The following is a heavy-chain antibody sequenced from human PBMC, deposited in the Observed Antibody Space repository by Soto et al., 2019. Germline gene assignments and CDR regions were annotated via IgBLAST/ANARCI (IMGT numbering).Heavy chain of an antibody. D-gene: IGHD3-10*01. Sequence: GASVKVSCKASGYTFTSYGISWVRQAPGQGLEWMGWISAYNGNTNYAQKLQGRVTMTTDTSTSTAYMELRSLRSDDTAVYYCASTYGSGKGYYYHGMGVWGQGTTVTVSS. CDR3: ASTYGSGKGYYYHGMGV. V-gene: IGHV1-18*01. CDR2: ISAYNGNT. CDR1: GYTFTSYG. J-gene: IGHJ6*02.